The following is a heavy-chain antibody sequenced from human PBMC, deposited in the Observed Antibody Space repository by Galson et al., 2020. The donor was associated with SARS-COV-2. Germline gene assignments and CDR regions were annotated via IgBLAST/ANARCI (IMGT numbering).Heavy chain of an antibody. CDR1: GFTFSSYA. Sequence: GGSLRLSCAASGFTFSSYAMHWVRQAPGKGLEWVAVISYDGSNKYYADSVKGRFTISRDNSKNTLYLQMNSLRAEDTAVYYCARAPLRFLEWSFDYWGQGTLVTVSS. CDR3: ARAPLRFLEWSFDY. D-gene: IGHD3-3*01. CDR2: ISYDGSNK. V-gene: IGHV3-30*04. J-gene: IGHJ4*02.